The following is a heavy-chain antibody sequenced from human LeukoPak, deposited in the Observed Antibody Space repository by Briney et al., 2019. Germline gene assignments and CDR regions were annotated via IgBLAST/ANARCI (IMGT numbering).Heavy chain of an antibody. D-gene: IGHD3-3*01. Sequence: LTGGSLRLSCAASGFTFDDYTRHWVRQAPGKGLEWVSLISWDGGSTYYADSVKGRFTISRDNSKNSLYLQMNGLRTEDTALYYCAKDIFRDDFWSGTDYWGQGTLVTVSS. J-gene: IGHJ4*02. CDR2: ISWDGGST. V-gene: IGHV3-43*01. CDR3: AKDIFRDDFWSGTDY. CDR1: GFTFDDYT.